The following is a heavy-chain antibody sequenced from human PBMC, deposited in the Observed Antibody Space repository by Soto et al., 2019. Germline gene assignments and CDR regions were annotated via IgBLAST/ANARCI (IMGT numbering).Heavy chain of an antibody. J-gene: IGHJ4*02. CDR2: ISGSSTST. V-gene: IGHV3-23*01. CDR3: AKDPSTGFAMENYFDY. Sequence: EVQLSGSGGGLVQPGGSLRLSCAASGFTFSSYAMSWVRQAPGKGLEWVPAISGSSTSTYYADSVKGRFTISGDNANNTLYLQMNSLRAEDTVVYYCAKDPSTGFAMENYFDYWGQGTLVTVSS. D-gene: IGHD2-8*02. CDR1: GFTFSSYA.